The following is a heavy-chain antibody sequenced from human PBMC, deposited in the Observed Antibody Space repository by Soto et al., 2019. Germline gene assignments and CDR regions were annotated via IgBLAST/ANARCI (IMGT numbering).Heavy chain of an antibody. CDR2: ISSSSRTI. V-gene: IGHV3-48*02. J-gene: IGHJ5*02. D-gene: IGHD3-10*01. Sequence: EVQLLESVGGLVQPGGSLRLSCAASGFTFSSYTMNWVRQAPGKGLEWVSYISSSSRTIYYADSVKGRFTISRDNAKNSLYLQMNSLRDEDTAVYYCAREIPSRGAGWFDPWGQGTLVTVSS. CDR1: GFTFSSYT. CDR3: AREIPSRGAGWFDP.